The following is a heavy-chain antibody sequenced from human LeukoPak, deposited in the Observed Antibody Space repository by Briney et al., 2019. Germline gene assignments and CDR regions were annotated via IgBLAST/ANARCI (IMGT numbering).Heavy chain of an antibody. J-gene: IGHJ6*01. CDR3: TTLESGGGSFFYYYGVHL. Sequence: GGSLRLSCTASGFTVSSNYTSWVRQAPGKGLEWVGRVKSKNDGGTTDYAAPVKGRFTFSRDDSKHTVYLQMDSLKTEDTAVYYCTTLESGGGSFFYYYGVHLGPQGPTVTVSS. V-gene: IGHV3-15*01. CDR1: GFTVSSNY. CDR2: VKSKNDGGTT. D-gene: IGHD2-15*01.